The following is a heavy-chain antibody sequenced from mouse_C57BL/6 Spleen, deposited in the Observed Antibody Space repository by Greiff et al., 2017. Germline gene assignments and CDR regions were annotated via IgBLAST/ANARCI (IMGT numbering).Heavy chain of an antibody. CDR3: ARNYGSRGYAMDY. J-gene: IGHJ4*01. CDR1: GYTFTSYW. V-gene: IGHV1-59*01. CDR2: IDPSDSYT. D-gene: IGHD1-1*01. Sequence: VQLQQSGAELVRPGTSVKLSCKASGYTFTSYWMHWVKQRPGQGLEWIGVIDPSDSYTNYNQKFKGKATLTVDTSSSTAYMQLSSLTSEDSAVYYCARNYGSRGYAMDYWGQGTSVTVAS.